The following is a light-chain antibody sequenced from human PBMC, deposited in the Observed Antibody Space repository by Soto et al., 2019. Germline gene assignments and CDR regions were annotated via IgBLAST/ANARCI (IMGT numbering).Light chain of an antibody. V-gene: IGKV1-39*01. Sequence: DIQMTQSPSSLSASVGDRVTITCRASQSISSYLNWYQQKPGKAPKLLIYAASSLQSGVPSRFSGSGSGTDFTLTSSSLQPEDFATYYCQQSYSTFWTFGQGTKVEIK. CDR3: QQSYSTFWT. CDR1: QSISSY. CDR2: AAS. J-gene: IGKJ1*01.